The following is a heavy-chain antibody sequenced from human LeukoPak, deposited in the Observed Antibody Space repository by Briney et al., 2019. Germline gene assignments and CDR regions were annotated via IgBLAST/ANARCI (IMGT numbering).Heavy chain of an antibody. Sequence: SETLSPTCTVSGGSISGYYWSWIRQPPGKGLEWIGYIYYSGSTNYNPSLKSRVTISVDTSKNQFSLKLNSVTAADTAVYYCARAPNSSTWRNWFDPWGQGTLVTVSS. CDR1: GGSISGYY. V-gene: IGHV4-59*01. J-gene: IGHJ5*02. CDR3: ARAPNSSTWRNWFDP. CDR2: IYYSGST. D-gene: IGHD6-13*01.